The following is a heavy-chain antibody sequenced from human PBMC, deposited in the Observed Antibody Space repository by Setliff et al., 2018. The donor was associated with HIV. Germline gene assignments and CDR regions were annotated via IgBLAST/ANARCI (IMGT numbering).Heavy chain of an antibody. CDR3: ATMYSNYGRYYYYYMDV. J-gene: IGHJ6*03. Sequence: PSETLSLTCAVYGGSFSGYFWSWIRQPPGKGLEWIGEINHSGSTNYNPSLKSRVTISVDTSKNQFSLKLSSVTAADTAVYYCATMYSNYGRYYYYYMDVWGKGATVTVSS. D-gene: IGHD4-4*01. CDR1: GGSFSGYF. V-gene: IGHV4-34*01. CDR2: INHSGST.